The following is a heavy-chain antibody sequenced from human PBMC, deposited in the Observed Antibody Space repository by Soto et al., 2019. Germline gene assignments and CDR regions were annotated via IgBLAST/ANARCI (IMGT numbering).Heavy chain of an antibody. CDR2: IYWNDDK. J-gene: IGHJ5*02. CDR1: GFSLRTSGVG. V-gene: IGHV2-5*01. Sequence: SGPTVVNPTQTLTLTCIFSGFSLRTSGVGVGWIRQPPGKALEWLGFIYWNDDKRYSPSLKSRLTITKDTSKNQVVLTMTNMDPVDTATYYCAKSGSSGWYGWFDPWGPGTLVTVSS. D-gene: IGHD6-19*01. CDR3: AKSGSSGWYGWFDP.